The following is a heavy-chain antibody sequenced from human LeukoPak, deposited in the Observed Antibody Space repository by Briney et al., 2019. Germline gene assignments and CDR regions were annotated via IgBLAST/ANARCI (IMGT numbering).Heavy chain of an antibody. Sequence: GGSLRLSCAASGFTFSSYWMHWVRQDPGKGLVWVSRIKSDGSTTAYADSVKGRFTISRDNAKNTLYLQMNSLRAEDTAVYYCARDWYHAIDYWGQGTLVTVSS. V-gene: IGHV3-74*01. CDR1: GFTFSSYW. D-gene: IGHD2-2*01. CDR3: ARDWYHAIDY. J-gene: IGHJ4*02. CDR2: IKSDGSTT.